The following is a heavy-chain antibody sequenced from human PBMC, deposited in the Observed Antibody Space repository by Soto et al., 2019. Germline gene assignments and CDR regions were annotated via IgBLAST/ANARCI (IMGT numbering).Heavy chain of an antibody. Sequence: SETLSLTCTISGGSFNNDYWTWIRQSPGKGLEWIGYIFHSGITDYNPSVKSRVTISIDKSKNLFSLKLTSVTAADTAVYYCARDRYFYDSAGYYRTLDSWGQGILVTVS. CDR1: GGSFNNDY. CDR3: ARDRYFYDSAGYYRTLDS. V-gene: IGHV4-59*01. J-gene: IGHJ5*01. D-gene: IGHD3-22*01. CDR2: IFHSGIT.